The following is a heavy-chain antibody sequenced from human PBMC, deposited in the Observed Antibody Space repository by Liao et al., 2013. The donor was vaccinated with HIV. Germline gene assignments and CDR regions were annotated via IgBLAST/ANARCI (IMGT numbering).Heavy chain of an antibody. D-gene: IGHD2-15*01. CDR2: FFHSGST. Sequence: QVQLQESGPRLVKPSETLSLTCSVSGGSISGSGYYWGWIRQPPGRGVSGLGGFFHSGSTNYNPSLKSRVTMSVDTSKNQFSLKLSSVTAADTAVYYCAREGGYCSGGSCYYYYMDVWGKGPRHRLL. V-gene: IGHV4-39*07. J-gene: IGHJ6*03. CDR3: AREGGYCSGGSCYYYYMDV. CDR1: GGSISGSGYY.